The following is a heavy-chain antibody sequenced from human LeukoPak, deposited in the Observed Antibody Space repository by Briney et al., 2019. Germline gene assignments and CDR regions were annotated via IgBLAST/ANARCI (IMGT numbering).Heavy chain of an antibody. D-gene: IGHD4-23*01. CDR1: GYSITSGYF. CDR2: IYYDGRT. CDR3: ARSYYGGSHQYYFDY. V-gene: IGHV4-38-2*02. Sequence: SETLSLTCIVSGYSITSGYFWDWIRQPPGMGLEWIGTIYYDGRTFYNPSLKSRVTISSDTSKNQFSLKVRSVTAADTAVYYCARSYYGGSHQYYFDYWGQGTLVTVSS. J-gene: IGHJ4*02.